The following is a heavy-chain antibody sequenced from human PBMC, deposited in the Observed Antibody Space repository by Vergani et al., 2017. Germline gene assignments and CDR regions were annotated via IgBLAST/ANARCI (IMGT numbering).Heavy chain of an antibody. J-gene: IGHJ4*02. CDR2: ISYDGSNK. V-gene: IGHV3-30-3*01. Sequence: QVQLVESGGGVVQPGRSLRLSCAASGFTFSSYAMNWVRQAPGKGLEWVSVISYDGSNKYYADSVKGRFTISRDNSKNTLYLQMNSLRAEDTAVYYCAREPGARSGWYWLGLDCGGQGTLVTVSS. D-gene: IGHD6-19*01. CDR3: AREPGARSGWYWLGLDC. CDR1: GFTFSSYA.